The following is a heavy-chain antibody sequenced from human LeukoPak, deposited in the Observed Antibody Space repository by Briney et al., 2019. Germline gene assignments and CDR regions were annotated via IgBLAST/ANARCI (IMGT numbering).Heavy chain of an antibody. CDR2: ISSSSSSYI. Sequence: GGSLRLSCAASGFTFSSYSMNWVRQAPGKGLEWVSSISSSSSSYIYYADSVKGRFTISRDNAKNSLYLQMNSLRAEDTAVYYCARGMVRGVIHLFFDYWGQGTLVTVSS. J-gene: IGHJ4*02. CDR1: GFTFSSYS. CDR3: ARGMVRGVIHLFFDY. D-gene: IGHD3-10*01. V-gene: IGHV3-21*01.